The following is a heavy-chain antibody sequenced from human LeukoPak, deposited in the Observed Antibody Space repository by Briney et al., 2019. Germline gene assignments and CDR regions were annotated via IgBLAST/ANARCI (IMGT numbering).Heavy chain of an antibody. D-gene: IGHD3-10*01. Sequence: GGSLRLSCAASGFTFSSYGMYWVRQAPGKGLEWVAFIRYDGSIKYYADSVKGRFTISRDNSKNTLYLQMNSLRAEDTAVYYCAKDTAGSGSFAAYYYYYYMDVWGKGTTVTISS. V-gene: IGHV3-30*02. CDR3: AKDTAGSGSFAAYYYYYYMDV. CDR2: IRYDGSIK. J-gene: IGHJ6*03. CDR1: GFTFSSYG.